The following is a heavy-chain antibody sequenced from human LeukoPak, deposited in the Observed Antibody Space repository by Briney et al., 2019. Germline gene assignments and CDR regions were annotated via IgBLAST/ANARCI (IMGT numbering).Heavy chain of an antibody. CDR1: GFTFSGYG. J-gene: IGHJ6*02. D-gene: IGHD3-10*01. CDR3: TRLLWFGGSPGLDA. V-gene: IGHV3-74*01. Sequence: GGSLRLSCAAAGFTFSGYGMHWVRHAPGKGLVWVSRINSDGSSTIYADSVKGRFTVSRDNAKNTLYLQMNSLRAEDTAVYYCTRLLWFGGSPGLDAWGQGTTVTVSS. CDR2: INSDGSST.